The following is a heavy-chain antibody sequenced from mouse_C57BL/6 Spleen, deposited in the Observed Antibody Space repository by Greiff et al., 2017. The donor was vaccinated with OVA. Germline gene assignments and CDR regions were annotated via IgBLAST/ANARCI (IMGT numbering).Heavy chain of an antibody. CDR2: INPSTGGT. CDR1: GYSFTGYY. Sequence: SGPELVKPGASVKISCKASGYSFTGYYMNWVKQSPEKSLEWIGEINPSTGGTTYNQKFKAKATLTVDKSSSTAYMQLKSLTSEDSAVDYCARGDTTVVETWFAYWGQGTLVTVSA. CDR3: ARGDTTVVETWFAY. J-gene: IGHJ3*01. V-gene: IGHV1-42*01. D-gene: IGHD1-1*01.